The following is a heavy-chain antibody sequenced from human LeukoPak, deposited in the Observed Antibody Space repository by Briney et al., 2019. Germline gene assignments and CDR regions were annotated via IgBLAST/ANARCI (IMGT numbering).Heavy chain of an antibody. D-gene: IGHD1-14*01. CDR3: ASVEPDY. J-gene: IGHJ4*02. V-gene: IGHV3-74*01. Sequence: GSLRLSCAAFGFTFSSYWMHWVRQAPGKGLVWVSRINTDGSSTNYADSVKGRFTISRDNAKNTVYLQMNSLRAEDTAVYYCASVEPDYWGQGTLVTVSS. CDR2: INTDGSST. CDR1: GFTFSSYW.